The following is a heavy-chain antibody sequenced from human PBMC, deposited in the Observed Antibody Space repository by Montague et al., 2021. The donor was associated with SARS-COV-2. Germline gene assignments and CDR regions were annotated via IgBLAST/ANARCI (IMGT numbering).Heavy chain of an antibody. Sequence: SETLSLTCTVSGASISSSENSWGWIPQSPGKGLEWFGSIFYSGTTYFNPSFRSRIAISVDTSKNQFSLKVTSVTAADTAVYYCARHVTFGGVVVELDYWGQGHLVSVSS. CDR1: GASISSSENS. J-gene: IGHJ4*02. CDR3: ARHVTFGGVVVELDY. V-gene: IGHV4-39*01. CDR2: IFYSGTT. D-gene: IGHD3-16*02.